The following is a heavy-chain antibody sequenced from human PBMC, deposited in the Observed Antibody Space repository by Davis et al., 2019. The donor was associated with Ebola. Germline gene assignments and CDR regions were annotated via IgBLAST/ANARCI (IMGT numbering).Heavy chain of an antibody. CDR1: GGTFSSFA. CDR3: ARNPPENGYYFYYMDV. J-gene: IGHJ6*03. Sequence: SVKVSCKSSGGTFSSFAVGWVRQAPGQGLEWMGGIIPMYRSPNYAQKFQGRVTITRDASASTGYMELSSLTSEDTAVYYCARNPPENGYYFYYMDVWGEGTTVTVSS. V-gene: IGHV1-69*05. CDR2: IIPMYRSP. D-gene: IGHD2-8*01.